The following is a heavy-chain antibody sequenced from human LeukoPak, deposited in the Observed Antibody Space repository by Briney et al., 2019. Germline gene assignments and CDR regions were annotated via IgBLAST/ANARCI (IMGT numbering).Heavy chain of an antibody. D-gene: IGHD1-26*01. Sequence: GASVKVSCKASGYTFTTYGISWVRQAPGQGLEWMGWISAYNGNTNYAQKLQGRVTMTTDTSTSTAYMELGSLGSDDTAMYYCARRGTVGTTHFYHWGRGTLVTVSS. V-gene: IGHV1-18*01. CDR3: ARRGTVGTTHFYH. CDR2: ISAYNGNT. J-gene: IGHJ1*01. CDR1: GYTFTTYG.